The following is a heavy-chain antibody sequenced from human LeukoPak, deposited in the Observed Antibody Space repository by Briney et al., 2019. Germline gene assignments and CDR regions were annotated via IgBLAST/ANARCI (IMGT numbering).Heavy chain of an antibody. V-gene: IGHV3-30-3*01. CDR2: ISYDGSNK. CDR3: ARFRPSLED. CDR1: GFTFSSYA. J-gene: IGHJ4*02. Sequence: GGSLRLSCAASGFTFSSYAMHWVRQAPGKGLEWVAVISYDGSNKYYADSVKGRFTISRDNSKNTLYLQMNSLRAEDTAVCYCARFRPSLEDWGQGTLVTVSS. D-gene: IGHD5-24*01.